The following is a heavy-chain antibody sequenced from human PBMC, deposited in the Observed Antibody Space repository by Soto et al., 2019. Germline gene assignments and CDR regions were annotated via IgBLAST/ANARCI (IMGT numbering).Heavy chain of an antibody. CDR1: GFSLSTNGVG. CDR3: AHRLCDASCYWDVGYFDY. V-gene: IGHV2-5*02. D-gene: IGHD2-15*01. J-gene: IGHJ4*02. CDR2: IYWDNDK. Sequence: GSGPTLVNPTQTLTLTCTFSGFSLSTNGVGVGWIRQPPGKALECLALIYWDNDKRYSPSLKSRLSITKDTSKNQVILTMTNMDPVDTATYYCAHRLCDASCYWDVGYFDYWGQGALVTVS.